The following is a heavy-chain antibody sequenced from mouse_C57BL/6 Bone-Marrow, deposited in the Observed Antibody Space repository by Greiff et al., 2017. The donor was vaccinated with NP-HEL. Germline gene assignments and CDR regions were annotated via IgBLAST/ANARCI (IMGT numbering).Heavy chain of an antibody. Sequence: VQLQQSGTVLARPGASVKMSCKTSGYTFTSYWMHWVKQRPGQGLEWIGAIYPGNSDTSYNQKFKGKAKLTAVTSASTAYMELSSLTNEDSAVYYCTRRIYGNYKNYFDYWGQGTTLTVSS. CDR1: GYTFTSYW. D-gene: IGHD2-1*01. CDR2: IYPGNSDT. V-gene: IGHV1-5*01. J-gene: IGHJ2*01. CDR3: TRRIYGNYKNYFDY.